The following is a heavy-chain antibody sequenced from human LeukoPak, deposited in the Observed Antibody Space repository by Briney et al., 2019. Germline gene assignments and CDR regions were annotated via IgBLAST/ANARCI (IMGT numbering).Heavy chain of an antibody. CDR2: ISYDGSNK. CDR1: GFTFSSYG. Sequence: GGSLRLSCAASGFTFSSYGMHWVRQAPGKGLEWVAVISYDGSNKYYADSVKGRFIISRDNSKNTLYLQMNSLRAEDTAVYYCAKDRSSGWYGPNDYWGQGTLVTVSS. V-gene: IGHV3-30*18. J-gene: IGHJ4*02. D-gene: IGHD6-19*01. CDR3: AKDRSSGWYGPNDY.